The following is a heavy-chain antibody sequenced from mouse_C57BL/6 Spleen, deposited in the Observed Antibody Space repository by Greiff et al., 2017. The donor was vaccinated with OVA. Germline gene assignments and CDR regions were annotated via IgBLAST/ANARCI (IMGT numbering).Heavy chain of an antibody. CDR1: GYTFTSYW. V-gene: IGHV1-53*01. Sequence: QVQLQQSGTELVKPGASVKLSCKASGYTFTSYWMHWVKQRPGQGLEWIGNINPSNGGTNYNEKFKSKATLTVYKSSSTAYMQLSSLTSEDSAVYYCALYDYDEEDYAMDYWGQGTSVTVSS. J-gene: IGHJ4*01. D-gene: IGHD2-4*01. CDR3: ALYDYDEEDYAMDY. CDR2: INPSNGGT.